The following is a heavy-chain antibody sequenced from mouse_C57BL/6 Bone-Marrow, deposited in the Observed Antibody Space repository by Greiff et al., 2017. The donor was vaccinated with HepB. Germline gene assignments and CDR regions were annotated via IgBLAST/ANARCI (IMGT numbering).Heavy chain of an antibody. D-gene: IGHD2-1*01. CDR1: GFTFSSYT. Sequence: LVESGGGLVKPGGSLKLSCAASGFTFSSYTMSWVRQTPEKRLEWVATISGGGGNTYYPDSVKGRFTISRDNAKNTLYLQMSSLRSEDTALYYCARRLYGNLAWFAYWGQGTLVTVSA. CDR3: ARRLYGNLAWFAY. CDR2: ISGGGGNT. J-gene: IGHJ3*01. V-gene: IGHV5-9*01.